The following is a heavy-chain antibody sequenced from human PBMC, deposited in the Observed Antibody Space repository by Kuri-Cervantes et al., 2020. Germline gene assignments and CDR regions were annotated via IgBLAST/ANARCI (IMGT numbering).Heavy chain of an antibody. CDR2: INAGNGNT. Sequence: ASVKVSCKASGYTFTSYAMHWVRQAPGQRLEWMGWINAGNGNTKYSQKFQGRVTITRDTSISTAYMELSRLRSDDTAVYYCAREAKGSNWFDPWGQGTLVTVSS. D-gene: IGHD3-10*01. CDR3: AREAKGSNWFDP. V-gene: IGHV1-3*01. J-gene: IGHJ5*02. CDR1: GYTFTSYA.